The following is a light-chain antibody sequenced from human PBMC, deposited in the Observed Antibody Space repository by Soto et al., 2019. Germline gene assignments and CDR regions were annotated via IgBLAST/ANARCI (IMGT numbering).Light chain of an antibody. J-gene: IGKJ4*01. CDR2: GAS. CDR1: QIIRTN. V-gene: IGKV3-20*01. CDR3: QQYGSSPLT. Sequence: VMTQSPATLSVSPGGRVTLSCRASQIIRTNLAWYQQKPGQAPRLLIYGASSRATGIPDRFSGSGSGTDFTLTISRLEPEDFAVYYCQQYGSSPLTFGGGTKVDI.